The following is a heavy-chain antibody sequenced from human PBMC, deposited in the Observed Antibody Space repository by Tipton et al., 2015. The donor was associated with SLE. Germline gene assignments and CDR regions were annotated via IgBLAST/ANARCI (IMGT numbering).Heavy chain of an antibody. CDR1: GGSFSGYY. Sequence: TLSLTCAVYGGSFSGYYWSWIRQPPGKGLEWIGEINHSGSTNYNPSLKSRVTISVDTSKNQFSLKLSSVTAADTAVYYCARLYGSGSYSDAFDIWGQGTMVTVSS. D-gene: IGHD1-26*01. V-gene: IGHV4-34*01. CDR2: INHSGST. J-gene: IGHJ3*02. CDR3: ARLYGSGSYSDAFDI.